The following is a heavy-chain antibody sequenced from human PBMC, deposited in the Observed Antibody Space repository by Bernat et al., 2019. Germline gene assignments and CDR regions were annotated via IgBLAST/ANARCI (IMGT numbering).Heavy chain of an antibody. CDR1: GYTFTTYW. CDR3: ARRTYCRGDCTLNPHYYYAMDV. J-gene: IGHJ6*02. D-gene: IGHD2-21*02. V-gene: IGHV5-51*01. CDR2: IYPSDYDT. Sequence: EVQLVQSGAEVKKPGESLKISCKGSGYTFTTYWIVWVRQMPGRGLEWMGIIYPSDYDTRYSPSFQAQVTISADESISTAYLQWSSLKASDTAIYYCARRTYCRGDCTLNPHYYYAMDVWGQGTPVTVSS.